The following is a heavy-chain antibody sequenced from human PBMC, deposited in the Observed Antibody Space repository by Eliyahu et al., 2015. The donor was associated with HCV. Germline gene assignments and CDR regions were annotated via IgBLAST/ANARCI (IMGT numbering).Heavy chain of an antibody. V-gene: IGHV3-30*01. CDR1: GFTFSXYA. Sequence: QVQLVESGGGVVQPGRSLXLSCAASGFTFSXYAMXWVRQAPGKGLEWVAVISYDGSNKYYADSVKGRFTISRDNSKNTLYLQMNSLRAEDTAVYYCARDFRALWFGADIDYWGQGTLVTVSS. CDR2: ISYDGSNK. CDR3: ARDFRALWFGADIDY. D-gene: IGHD3-10*01. J-gene: IGHJ4*02.